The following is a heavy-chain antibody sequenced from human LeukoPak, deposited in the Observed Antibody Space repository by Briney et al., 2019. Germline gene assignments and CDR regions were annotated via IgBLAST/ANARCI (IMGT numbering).Heavy chain of an antibody. CDR3: ARRYYDILTGSHGFDY. Sequence: PSETLSLTCAVYGGSFSGYYWSWIRQPPGKGLEWIGEINHSGSTNYNPSLKSRVTISVDTSKNQSSLKLSSVTAADTAVYYCARRYYDILTGSHGFDYWGQGTLVTVSS. V-gene: IGHV4-34*01. J-gene: IGHJ4*02. CDR1: GGSFSGYY. D-gene: IGHD3-9*01. CDR2: INHSGST.